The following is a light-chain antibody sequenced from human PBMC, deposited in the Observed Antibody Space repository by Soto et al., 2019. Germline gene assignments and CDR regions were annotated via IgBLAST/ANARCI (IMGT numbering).Light chain of an antibody. CDR3: QQYGSSSA. V-gene: IGKV3-20*01. CDR2: GAS. Sequence: EIVLTQSPGTLSLSPGERATLSCRASQSVSSSYLAWYQQKPGQAPRLLIYGASSRATGIPDRFSGSGSGTDFTLTNCRLEPEDFAVYYCQQYGSSSAFGPGTKVDIK. J-gene: IGKJ3*01. CDR1: QSVSSSY.